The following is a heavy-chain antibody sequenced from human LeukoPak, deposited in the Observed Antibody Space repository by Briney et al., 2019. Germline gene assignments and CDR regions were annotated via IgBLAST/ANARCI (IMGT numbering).Heavy chain of an antibody. V-gene: IGHV1-18*01. CDR3: AYYGGNSRGWFDP. Sequence: ASVKVSCKASGGTFSSQSISWVRQAPGQGLEWMGWISAYNGNTNYAQKLQGRVTMTTDTSTSTAYMELRSLRSDDTAVYHCAYYGGNSRGWFDPWGQGTLVTVSS. CDR1: GGTFSSQS. CDR2: ISAYNGNT. J-gene: IGHJ5*02. D-gene: IGHD4-23*01.